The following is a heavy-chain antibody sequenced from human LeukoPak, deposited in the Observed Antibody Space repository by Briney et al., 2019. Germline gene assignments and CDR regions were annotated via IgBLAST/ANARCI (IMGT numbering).Heavy chain of an antibody. CDR1: GYTFTTSG. CDR2: ISAYNGDM. Sequence: ASVKVSCKASGYTFTTSGISWVRQAPGQRLEWVGWISAYNGDMNYAERLEGRVTVTTDTSTSTAYMEMRSLRSDDTAVYYCVRDYAYTMDVWGQGTTVTVSS. J-gene: IGHJ6*02. D-gene: IGHD3-16*01. V-gene: IGHV1-18*01. CDR3: VRDYAYTMDV.